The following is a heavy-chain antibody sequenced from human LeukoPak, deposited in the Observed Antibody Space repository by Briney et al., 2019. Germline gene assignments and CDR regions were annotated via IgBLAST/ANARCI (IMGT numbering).Heavy chain of an antibody. CDR1: GFTFSSYG. CDR2: IRYDGSNK. J-gene: IGHJ4*02. V-gene: IGHV3-30*02. Sequence: GGSLRLSCAASGFTFSSYGMHWVRQAPGKGLEWVAFIRYDGSNKYYADSVKGRFTISRDNSKNTLYLQMNSLRAEDTAVYYCARDAGGYAPFDYWGQGTLVTVSS. D-gene: IGHD5-12*01. CDR3: ARDAGGYAPFDY.